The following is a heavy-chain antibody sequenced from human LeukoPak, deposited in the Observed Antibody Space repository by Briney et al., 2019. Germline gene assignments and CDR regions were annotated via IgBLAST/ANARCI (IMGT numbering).Heavy chain of an antibody. V-gene: IGHV4-59*01. CDR3: ARGRGYFDPFDP. J-gene: IGHJ5*02. CDR2: IYYSGIT. D-gene: IGHD3-9*01. Sequence: SETLSLTCTVSGASMTNYYWSWIRKPPGKGLEWIGYIYYSGITNYNPSLTSRVSISVDMSKNQFSLKLTAVTAADTAVYYCARGRGYFDPFDPWGQGTLVTVSS. CDR1: GASMTNYY.